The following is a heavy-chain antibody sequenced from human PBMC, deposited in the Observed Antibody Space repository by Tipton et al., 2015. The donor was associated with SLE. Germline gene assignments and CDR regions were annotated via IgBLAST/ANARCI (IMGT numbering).Heavy chain of an antibody. CDR1: GFTFSSYG. V-gene: IGHV3-30*02. J-gene: IGHJ3*02. Sequence: SGFTFSSYGMHWVRQAPGKGLEWVAFIRYDGSNKYYADSVTGRFTISRDNSKNTLYLQMNSLRAEDTAVYYCAKDLGYSSSRAAFDIWGQGTMVTVSS. D-gene: IGHD6-13*01. CDR2: IRYDGSNK. CDR3: AKDLGYSSSRAAFDI.